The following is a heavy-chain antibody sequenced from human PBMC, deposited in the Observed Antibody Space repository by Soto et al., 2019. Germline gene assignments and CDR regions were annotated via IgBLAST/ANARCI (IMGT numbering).Heavy chain of an antibody. CDR3: AKDPSSGCPDA. D-gene: IGHD3-9*01. J-gene: IGHJ5*02. V-gene: IGHV3-23*01. CDR1: GFIFDNYA. CDR2: IDKEGVGT. Sequence: PGGSLRLSCAASGFIFDNYAMNWVRQAPGKGLEWVSTIDKEGVGTHYADSVKGRFTISRDNSRKTLYLQMNSLRADDTAIYYCAKDPSSGCPDAWGLGTLVTVSS.